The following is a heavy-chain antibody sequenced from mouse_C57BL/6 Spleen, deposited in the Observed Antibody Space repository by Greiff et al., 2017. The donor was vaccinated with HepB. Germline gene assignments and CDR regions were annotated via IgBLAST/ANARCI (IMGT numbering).Heavy chain of an antibody. V-gene: IGHV1-50*01. CDR2: IDPSDSYT. J-gene: IGHJ2*01. Sequence: VKLQQPGAELVKPGASVKLSCKASGYTFTSYWMQWVKQRLGQGLEWIGEIDPSDSYTNYNQKFKGKATLTVDTSSSTAYMQLSSLTSEDSAVYYCARSGGYYGDYWGQGTTLTVSS. CDR3: ARSGGYYGDY. D-gene: IGHD3-2*02. CDR1: GYTFTSYW.